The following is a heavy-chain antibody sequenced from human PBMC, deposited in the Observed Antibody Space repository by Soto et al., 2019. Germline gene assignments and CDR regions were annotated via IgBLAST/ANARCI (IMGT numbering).Heavy chain of an antibody. D-gene: IGHD2-2*01. Sequence: KLVESGGGVVQPGGSLRLSCVASGFTFSGFSMSWVRQAPGKGLEWISYISTRSLTIDYADSVKGRFTISRDNAKDSLFLQMRSLRDEDSAVYYCARGSSQPDYDGMDVW. CDR1: GFTFSGFS. CDR2: ISTRSLTI. J-gene: IGHJ6*01. CDR3: ARGSSQPDYDGMDV. V-gene: IGHV3-48*02.